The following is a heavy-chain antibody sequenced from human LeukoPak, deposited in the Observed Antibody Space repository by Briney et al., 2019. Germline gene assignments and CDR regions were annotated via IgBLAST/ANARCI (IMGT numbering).Heavy chain of an antibody. CDR3: ARPSVVAATAPFDY. CDR1: GGTFSSYA. V-gene: IGHV1-69*13. J-gene: IGHJ4*02. CDR2: IIPIFGTA. D-gene: IGHD2-15*01. Sequence: ASVKVSCKASGGTFSSYAISWVRRAPGQGLEWMGGIIPIFGTANYAQKFQGRVTITADESTSTAYMELSSLRSEDTAVYYCARPSVVAATAPFDYWGQGTLVTVSS.